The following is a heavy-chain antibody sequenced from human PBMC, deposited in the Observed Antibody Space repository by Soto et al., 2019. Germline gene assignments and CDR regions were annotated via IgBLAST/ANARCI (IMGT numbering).Heavy chain of an antibody. CDR1: GGSISSSSYY. D-gene: IGHD3-10*01. CDR3: ARPGDYYYYGMDV. CDR2: IYYSGST. V-gene: IGHV4-39*01. Sequence: PSETLSLTCTVSGGSISSSSYYWGWIRQPPGKGLEWIGSIYYSGSTYYNPSLKSRVTISVDTSKNQFSLKLSSVTAAVTAVYYCARPGDYYYYGMDVWGQGTTVTVSS. J-gene: IGHJ6*02.